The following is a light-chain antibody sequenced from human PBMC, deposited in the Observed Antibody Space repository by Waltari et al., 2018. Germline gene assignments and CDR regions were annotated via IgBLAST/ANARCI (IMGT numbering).Light chain of an antibody. CDR3: AAWDDSLREV. CDR2: RND. J-gene: IGLJ3*02. CDR1: SSNLGRNY. V-gene: IGLV1-47*01. Sequence: QSVLTQPPSASGHPGQRVTIPCSGSSSNLGRNYVNWYQQLPAPAPKLLIYRNDQRPSGVPDRFSGSKSGPSASLAISGLRSEDEANYYCAAWDDSLREVFGGGTRLTVL.